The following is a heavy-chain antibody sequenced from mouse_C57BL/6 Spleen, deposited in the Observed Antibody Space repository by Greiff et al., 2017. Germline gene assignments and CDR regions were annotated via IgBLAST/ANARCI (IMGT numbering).Heavy chain of an antibody. V-gene: IGHV1-5*01. D-gene: IGHD2-4*01. CDR1: GYTFTSYW. J-gene: IGHJ2*01. Sequence: VQLQQSGTVLARPGASVKMSCKTSGYTFTSYWMHWVKQRPGQGLEWIGAIYPGNSDTSYNQKFKGKAKLTAVTSASTAYMELSSLTNEDSAVYYCTRWYDYDGENYFDYWGQGTTLTVSS. CDR2: IYPGNSDT. CDR3: TRWYDYDGENYFDY.